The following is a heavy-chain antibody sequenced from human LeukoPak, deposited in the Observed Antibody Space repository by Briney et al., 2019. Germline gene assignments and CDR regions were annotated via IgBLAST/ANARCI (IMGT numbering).Heavy chain of an antibody. CDR1: GVSITLYY. J-gene: IGHJ4*02. CDR3: ARGNYDILSDYSLYSPRGGFDH. Sequence: ASETLSFTCTVSGVSITLYYWTWIRQSPKKGLEWIGDISNSGCNYNPSLSSRLTISTDTSKNHFSLRLTSVSAADTAVYYCARGNYDILSDYSLYSPRGGFDHWGQGILVTVSS. D-gene: IGHD3-9*01. CDR2: ISNSGC. V-gene: IGHV4-59*01.